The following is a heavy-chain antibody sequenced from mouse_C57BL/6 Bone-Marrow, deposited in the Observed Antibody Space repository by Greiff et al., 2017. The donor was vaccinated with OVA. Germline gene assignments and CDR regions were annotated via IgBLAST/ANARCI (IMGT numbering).Heavy chain of an antibody. J-gene: IGHJ1*03. V-gene: IGHV1-55*01. D-gene: IGHD1-1*01. CDR1: GYTFTSYW. CDR3: ASITTVVAHWYFDV. Sequence: QVQLQQPGAELVKPGASVKMSCKASGYTFTSYWITWVKQRPGQGLEWIGDIYPGSGSTNYNEKFKSKATLTVDTSSSTAYMQLSSLTSEDSAVYDCASITTVVAHWYFDVWGTGTTVTVSS. CDR2: IYPGSGST.